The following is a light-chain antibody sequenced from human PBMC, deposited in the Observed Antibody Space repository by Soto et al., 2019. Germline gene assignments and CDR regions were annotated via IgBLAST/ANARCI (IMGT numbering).Light chain of an antibody. Sequence: EIVMTQSPGTLSVSPGERATLSCRASQGVGTNLAWYQQRPGQAPRLLIYAASTRATGIPARFSGRGSGKEFTLTISSLQSEDFALYFCQQYNNWHLYSFGQGTKLESK. CDR3: QQYNNWHLYS. J-gene: IGKJ2*01. CDR2: AAS. V-gene: IGKV3-15*01. CDR1: QGVGTN.